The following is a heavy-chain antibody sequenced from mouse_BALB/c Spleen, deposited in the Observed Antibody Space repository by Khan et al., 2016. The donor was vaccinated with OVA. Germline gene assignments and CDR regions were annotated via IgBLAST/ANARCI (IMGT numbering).Heavy chain of an antibody. J-gene: IGHJ3*01. Sequence: VQLQQSGAELARPGASVKMSCKASGYTFTTYTMHWVKQRPGQGLEWIGYINPSNGYTNYNQKFKDKSTLTADKSSSTAYMQLSSLTSDYFAVYYCAREGAYYRSDGRFSYWGQGTLVTVSA. CDR1: GYTFTTYT. CDR3: AREGAYYRSDGRFSY. D-gene: IGHD2-14*01. V-gene: IGHV1-4*01. CDR2: INPSNGYT.